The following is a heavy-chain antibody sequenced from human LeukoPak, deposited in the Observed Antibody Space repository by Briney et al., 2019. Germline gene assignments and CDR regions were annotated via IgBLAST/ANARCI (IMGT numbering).Heavy chain of an antibody. J-gene: IGHJ5*02. Sequence: GGSLRLSCAASVFTFSSYCMHWVRQAPGKGLEWVAVIWYDGSNKYYADSVKGRFTISRDNSKNTLYLQMNSLRAEDTAVYYCARDYYYGSGSPFDPWGQGTLVTVSS. D-gene: IGHD3-10*01. CDR1: VFTFSSYC. CDR3: ARDYYYGSGSPFDP. V-gene: IGHV3-33*01. CDR2: IWYDGSNK.